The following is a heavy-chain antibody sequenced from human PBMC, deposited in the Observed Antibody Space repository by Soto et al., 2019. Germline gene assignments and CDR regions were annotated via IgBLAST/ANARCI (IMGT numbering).Heavy chain of an antibody. V-gene: IGHV3-30*18. CDR3: AKDLQRWLQFRGFVDY. D-gene: IGHD5-12*01. CDR1: GFTFSSYG. Sequence: GGSLRLSCAASGFTFSSYGMHWVRQAPGKGLEWVAVISYDGSNKYYADSVKGRFTISRDNSKNTLYLQMNSLRAEDTAVYYCAKDLQRWLQFRGFVDYWGQGTLVTVSS. J-gene: IGHJ4*02. CDR2: ISYDGSNK.